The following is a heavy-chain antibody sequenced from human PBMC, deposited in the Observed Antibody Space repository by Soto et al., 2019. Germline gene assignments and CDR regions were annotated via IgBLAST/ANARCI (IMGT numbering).Heavy chain of an antibody. CDR1: GFTFNSYD. CDR2: IGTAGAP. Sequence: EVQLVESGGRLVQPGGSLRLSCAASGFTFNSYDMHWVRQVTGKGLEWVSAIGTAGAPYYPGSVKGRFTISRENAKNSLYLQMNSLRDGDTAVYYCARGSTYSGLDVWGQGPTVTVSS. J-gene: IGHJ6*02. CDR3: ARGSTYSGLDV. V-gene: IGHV3-13*05.